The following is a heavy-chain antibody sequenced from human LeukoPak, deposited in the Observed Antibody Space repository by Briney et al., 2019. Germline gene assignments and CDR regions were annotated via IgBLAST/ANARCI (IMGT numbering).Heavy chain of an antibody. D-gene: IGHD2-15*01. J-gene: IGHJ6*02. CDR3: ARELGYCSGASCYFKYYGMDV. CDR2: IYSGGST. V-gene: IGHV3-53*01. Sequence: GGSLSLSGSVSGFTVSSNYMSWVRQAPGKGLEWVSVIYSGGSTYYADSVKGRFTISRDNSKNTLYLQMNSLRAEDTAVYYCARELGYCSGASCYFKYYGMDVWGQGTTVTVFS. CDR1: GFTVSSNY.